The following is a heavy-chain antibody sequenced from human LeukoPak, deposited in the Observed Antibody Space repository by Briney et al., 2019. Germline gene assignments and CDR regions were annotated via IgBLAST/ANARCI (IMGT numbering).Heavy chain of an antibody. D-gene: IGHD3-22*01. CDR3: ARDRSSSGYYYFDY. Sequence: GGSLRLSCAASGFTFSNYAMSWVRQAPGKGLEWVSTISGRGGTTSYVDSVKGRFTISRDNSKNTLYLQMNSLRAEDTAVFYCARDRSSSGYYYFDYWGQGTLVTVSS. V-gene: IGHV3-23*01. CDR2: ISGRGGTT. J-gene: IGHJ4*02. CDR1: GFTFSNYA.